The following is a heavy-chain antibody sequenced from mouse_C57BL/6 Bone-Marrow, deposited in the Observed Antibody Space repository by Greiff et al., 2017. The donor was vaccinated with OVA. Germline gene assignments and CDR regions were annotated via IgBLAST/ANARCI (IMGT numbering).Heavy chain of an antibody. CDR1: GYTFTSYW. V-gene: IGHV1-52*01. CDR2: IDPSDSET. Sequence: QVQLQQPGAELVRPGSSVKLSCKASGYTFTSYWMHWVKQRPIQGLEWIGNIDPSDSETHYNQKFKDKATLTVDKSYSTAYMQLSSLTSEDSAVYYCARGGLHYYGSSYSDYWGQGPTLTVAS. CDR3: ARGGLHYYGSSYSDY. D-gene: IGHD1-1*01. J-gene: IGHJ2*01.